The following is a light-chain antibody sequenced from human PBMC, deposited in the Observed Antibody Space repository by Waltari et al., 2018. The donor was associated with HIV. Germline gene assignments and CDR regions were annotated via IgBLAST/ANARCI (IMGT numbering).Light chain of an antibody. CDR2: DNN. J-gene: IGLJ2*01. CDR1: SSNIGNNY. CDR3: GTWDSSLSAE. V-gene: IGLV1-51*01. Sequence: QSVLMQPPSVSAAPGQKVTISCSGSSSNIGNNYVSWYQQLPGTAPKLLIYDNNKRPSGIPDRFSGSKSGTSATLGITGLQTGDEADYYCGTWDSSLSAEFGGGTKLTVL.